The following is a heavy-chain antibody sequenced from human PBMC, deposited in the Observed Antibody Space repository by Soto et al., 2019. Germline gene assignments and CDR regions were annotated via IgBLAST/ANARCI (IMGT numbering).Heavy chain of an antibody. CDR3: AKGSITIFGVISLYGMDV. Sequence: PGGSLRLSCAASGFTFSSYGMHWVRQAPGKGLEWVAVISYDGSNKYYADSVKGRFTISRDNSKNTLYLQMNSLRAEDTAVYYCAKGSITIFGVISLYGMDVWGQGTTVTVSS. V-gene: IGHV3-30*18. D-gene: IGHD3-3*01. CDR2: ISYDGSNK. CDR1: GFTFSSYG. J-gene: IGHJ6*02.